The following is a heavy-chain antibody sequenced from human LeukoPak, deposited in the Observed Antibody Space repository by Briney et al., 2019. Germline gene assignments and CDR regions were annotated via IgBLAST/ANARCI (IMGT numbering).Heavy chain of an antibody. Sequence: ASVKVSCKASGYTFTGYYMHWVRQAPGQGLEWMGWINPNSGGTSYAQKFQGRVTMTRDTSISTAYMELSRLRSDDTAVYYCARAWELLAGVYYFDYWGQGALVTVSS. CDR2: INPNSGGT. D-gene: IGHD1-26*01. V-gene: IGHV1-2*02. J-gene: IGHJ4*02. CDR3: ARAWELLAGVYYFDY. CDR1: GYTFTGYY.